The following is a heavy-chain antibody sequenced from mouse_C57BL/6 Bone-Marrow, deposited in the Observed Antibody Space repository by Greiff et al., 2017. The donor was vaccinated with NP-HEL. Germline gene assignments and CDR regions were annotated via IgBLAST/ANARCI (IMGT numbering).Heavy chain of an antibody. CDR1: GFSLTSYG. CDR2: IWRGGST. V-gene: IGHV2-5*01. CDR3: AKSSYYYGSSLFAY. Sequence: VKLQESGPGLVQPSQSLSITCTVSGFSLTSYGVHWVRQSPGKGLEWLGVIWRGGSTDYNAAFMSRLSITKDNSKSQVFFKMNSLQADDTAIYYCAKSSYYYGSSLFAYWGKGTLVTVSA. D-gene: IGHD1-1*01. J-gene: IGHJ3*01.